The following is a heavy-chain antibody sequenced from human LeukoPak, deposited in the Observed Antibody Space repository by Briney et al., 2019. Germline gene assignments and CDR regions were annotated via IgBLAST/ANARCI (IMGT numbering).Heavy chain of an antibody. CDR3: ARGLRFLEWEAYYYYYMDV. J-gene: IGHJ6*03. D-gene: IGHD3-3*01. CDR2: IIPIFGTA. Sequence: GSSVKVSCKASGGTFSSYAISWVRQAPGQGLEWMGGIIPIFGTANYAQKFQGRVTITADESTSTAYMELSSLRSEDTAVYYCARGLRFLEWEAYYYYYMDVWGKGTTVTVSS. CDR1: GGTFSSYA. V-gene: IGHV1-69*01.